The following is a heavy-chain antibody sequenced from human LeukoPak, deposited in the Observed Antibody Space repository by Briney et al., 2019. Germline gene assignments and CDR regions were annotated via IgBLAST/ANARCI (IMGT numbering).Heavy chain of an antibody. D-gene: IGHD3-10*02. V-gene: IGHV3-48*04. CDR1: GFTFSSYW. J-gene: IGHJ6*04. CDR3: AELGITMIGGV. Sequence: GGSLRLSCAASGFTFSSYWMSWVRQAPGKGLEWVSYISSSGSTIYYADSVKGRFTIARDNAKNSLYLQMNSLRAEDTAVYYCAELGITMIGGVWGKGTTVTISS. CDR2: ISSSGSTI.